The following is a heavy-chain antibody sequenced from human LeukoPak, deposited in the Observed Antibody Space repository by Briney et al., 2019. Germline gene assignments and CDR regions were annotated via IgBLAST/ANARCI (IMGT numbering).Heavy chain of an antibody. CDR1: GYAFTSYG. J-gene: IGHJ6*03. V-gene: IGHV1-18*01. CDR2: ISAYNGNT. D-gene: IGHD3-9*01. CDR3: ARAYYDILTGYGWGTRYYYYMDV. Sequence: ASVKVSCKASGYAFTSYGISWVRQAPGQGLEWMGWISAYNGNTNYAQKLQGRVTMTTDTAKSAAYMELRSLRSDDTAVYYCARAYYDILTGYGWGTRYYYYMDVWGKGTTVTISS.